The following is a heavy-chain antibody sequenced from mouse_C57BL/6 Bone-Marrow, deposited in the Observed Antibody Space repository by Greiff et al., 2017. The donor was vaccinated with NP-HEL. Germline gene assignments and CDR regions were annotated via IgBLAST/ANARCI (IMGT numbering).Heavy chain of an antibody. CDR1: GFTFSSYG. CDR3: ASPYDYDVGWFAD. CDR2: ISSGGSYT. J-gene: IGHJ3*01. V-gene: IGHV5-6*01. Sequence: EVMLVESGGDLVKPGGSLKPSCAASGFTFSSYGMSWVRQTPDKRLEWVATISSGGSYTYYPDSVKGRFPISRDNAKNTLYLQVSSLKSEDTAMYYCASPYDYDVGWFADWGRGTLVAVSA. D-gene: IGHD2-4*01.